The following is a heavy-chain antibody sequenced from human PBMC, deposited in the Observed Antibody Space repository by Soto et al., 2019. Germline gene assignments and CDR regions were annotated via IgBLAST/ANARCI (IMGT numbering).Heavy chain of an antibody. Sequence: QVQLQESGPGLVKPSQTLSLTCTVSGGSISTVDYWWSWIRQSPDMGLEWIGHIYDGGRTYNNPSLESRVTMAADTSKSQLSLTLSSVRAADTAVYYCARGPSGDKVDSWGQGTLVTVSS. CDR1: GGSISTVDYW. V-gene: IGHV4-30-4*01. CDR2: IYDGGRT. CDR3: ARGPSGDKVDS. J-gene: IGHJ4*02. D-gene: IGHD7-27*01.